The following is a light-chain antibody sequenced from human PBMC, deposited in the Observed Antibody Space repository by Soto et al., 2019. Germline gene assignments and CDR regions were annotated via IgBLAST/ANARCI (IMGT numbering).Light chain of an antibody. CDR3: VQDYNFPWT. V-gene: IGKV1-6*01. CDR2: AAS. J-gene: IGKJ1*01. Sequence: AIQMTQSPSSLSASVGDRVTITCRASQGIRDNLNWYQQRPGKAPKLLIYAASSLQSGVPSRFSGSGSGTDFTLTISRLQPEDFATYYCVQDYNFPWTFGQGTKVEI. CDR1: QGIRDN.